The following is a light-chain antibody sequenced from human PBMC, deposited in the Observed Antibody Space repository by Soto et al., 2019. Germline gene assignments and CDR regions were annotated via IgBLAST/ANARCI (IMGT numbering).Light chain of an antibody. Sequence: QAVLTQPPSASGTPEQRVTISCSGSTSNIGSNTVNWYQQLPGTAPKLLIYSNNLRPSGVPDRFSGSKSGTSASLAISGLQSEDEADYYCAVWDDSLNGRVFGGGTKLTVL. J-gene: IGLJ3*02. V-gene: IGLV1-44*01. CDR1: TSNIGSNT. CDR2: SNN. CDR3: AVWDDSLNGRV.